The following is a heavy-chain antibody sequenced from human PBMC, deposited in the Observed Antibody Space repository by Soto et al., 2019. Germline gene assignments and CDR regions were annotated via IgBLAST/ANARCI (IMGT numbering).Heavy chain of an antibody. V-gene: IGHV5-10-1*01. CDR1: GYSFTNYW. J-gene: IGHJ4*02. CDR2: IDPSDSYA. Sequence: PGESLKISCKGSGYSFTNYWITWVRQMPGKGLQWMGRIDPSDSYANYSPSFQGHVTISADKSIGTAYLQWSSLKASDTAMYYCARLEYSNGWYYFDYWGQGTLVTVSS. D-gene: IGHD6-19*01. CDR3: ARLEYSNGWYYFDY.